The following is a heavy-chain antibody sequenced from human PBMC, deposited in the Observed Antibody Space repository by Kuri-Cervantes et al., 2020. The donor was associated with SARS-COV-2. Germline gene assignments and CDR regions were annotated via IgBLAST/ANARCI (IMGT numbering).Heavy chain of an antibody. CDR2: IHYSGNT. D-gene: IGHD3-22*01. J-gene: IGHJ1*01. CDR1: GGSVSSDSYY. CDR3: ARGPGPEYERRGQPRSRHTIQH. Sequence: SETLSLTCTVSGGSVSSDSYYWSWIRQPPGKGLEWIGYIHYSGNTNYNPSLKNRVTISVDTSKNQFSLNLNSVTAADTAVYYCARGPGPEYERRGQPRSRHTIQHWGQGTQVTVSS. V-gene: IGHV4-61*01.